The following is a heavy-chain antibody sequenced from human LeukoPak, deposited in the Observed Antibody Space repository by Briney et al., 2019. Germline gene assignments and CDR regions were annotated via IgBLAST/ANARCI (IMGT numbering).Heavy chain of an antibody. Sequence: PSETLSLTCTVSGGSISSSSYYWGWIRQPPGQGLEWIGSIYYSGTTYYNPSLKSRVTISVDTSKNQFSLKLSSVAAADTAVYYCAIPYCSSTSCPGFDSWGQGTLVTVSS. CDR1: GGSISSSSYY. CDR3: AIPYCSSTSCPGFDS. D-gene: IGHD2-2*01. V-gene: IGHV4-39*01. CDR2: IYYSGTT. J-gene: IGHJ4*02.